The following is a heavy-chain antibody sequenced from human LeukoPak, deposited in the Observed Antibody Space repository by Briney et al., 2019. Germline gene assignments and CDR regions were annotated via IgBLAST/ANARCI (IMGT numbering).Heavy chain of an antibody. Sequence: PSQTLSLTCAVSGGSLSSGGYYWSWLRQHPGKGREWLGYIYYSGSTYYNPSLKSRVTISVDTSKNQFSLKLSSVTAADTAVYYCAREAAGFYYYYYGMDVWGQGTTVTVSS. CDR2: IYYSGST. CDR3: AREAAGFYYYYYGMDV. CDR1: GGSLSSGGYY. V-gene: IGHV4-31*11. D-gene: IGHD6-13*01. J-gene: IGHJ6*02.